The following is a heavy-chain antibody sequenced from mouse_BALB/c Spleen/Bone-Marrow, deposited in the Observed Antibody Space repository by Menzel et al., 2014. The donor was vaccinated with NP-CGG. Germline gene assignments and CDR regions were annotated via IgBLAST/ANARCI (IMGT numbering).Heavy chain of an antibody. V-gene: IGHV7-3*02. Sequence: VQLKDSGGGLVQPGGSLRLSCTTSGFTFTNYFMTWVRQPPGKALEWLGFIRNKANGYTTEYNPSVKGRFTISRDNSQGIFYLQMNTLRAEDSAIYYCARDYNGYFDFWGQGTTLTVSS. CDR2: IRNKANGYTT. CDR3: ARDYNGYFDF. D-gene: IGHD6-1*01. CDR1: GFTFTNYF. J-gene: IGHJ2*01.